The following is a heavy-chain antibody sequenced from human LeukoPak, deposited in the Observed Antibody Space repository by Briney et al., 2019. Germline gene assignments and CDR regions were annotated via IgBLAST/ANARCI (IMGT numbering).Heavy chain of an antibody. V-gene: IGHV4-39*07. D-gene: IGHD6-13*01. Sequence: SETLSLTCTVSGGSISSSSYYWGWIRQPPGKGLEWIGSINYSGSTYYNPSLKSRVTISVDTSKNQFSLKLSSVTAADTAVYYCARDIGYSSSWLYYYYMDVWGKGTTVTVSS. CDR3: ARDIGYSSSWLYYYYMDV. CDR1: GGSISSSSYY. J-gene: IGHJ6*03. CDR2: INYSGST.